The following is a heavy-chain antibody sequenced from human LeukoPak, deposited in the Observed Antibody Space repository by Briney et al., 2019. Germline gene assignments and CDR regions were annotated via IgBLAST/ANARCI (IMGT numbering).Heavy chain of an antibody. CDR1: GESFSGYY. CDR2: IKQDGSEK. J-gene: IGHJ4*02. CDR3: ARDGTYTDYDPDFDI. Sequence: PSETLSLTCAVYGESFSGYYWSWVRQAPGKGLEWVANIKQDGSEKYYVDSVKGRFTISRDNAKNSLYLQMNSLRAEDTAVFYCARDGTYTDYDPDFDIWGQGTLVTVSS. D-gene: IGHD5-12*01. V-gene: IGHV3-7*04.